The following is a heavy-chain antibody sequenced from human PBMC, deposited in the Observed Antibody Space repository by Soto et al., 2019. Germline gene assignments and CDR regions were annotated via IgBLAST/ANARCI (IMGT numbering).Heavy chain of an antibody. CDR2: ISSSSSTI. V-gene: IGHV3-48*01. CDR1: GFTFSSYS. Sequence: GGSLRLSCAASGFTFSSYSMNWVRQAPGKGLEWVSYISSSSSTIYYADSVKGRFTISRDNAKNSLYLQMNSLRAEDTAVYYCARDTYDYIWGSYRSPSFDYWGQGTLVTVSS. D-gene: IGHD3-16*02. CDR3: ARDTYDYIWGSYRSPSFDY. J-gene: IGHJ4*02.